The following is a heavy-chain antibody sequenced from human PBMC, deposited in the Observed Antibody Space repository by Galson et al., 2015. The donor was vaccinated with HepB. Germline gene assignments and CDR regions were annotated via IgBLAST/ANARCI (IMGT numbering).Heavy chain of an antibody. CDR1: GFTFTSDA. D-gene: IGHD3-10*01. J-gene: IGHJ4*02. CDR3: TRDALVRGLIITYFFDY. CDR2: ISGVGRRT. V-gene: IGHV3-23*01. Sequence: SLRLSCAASGFTFTSDAVSWVRQAPGKGLEWVSSISGVGRRTYYAGSVKGRFTISRDNSKNTLFLQMNSLRAEDTAVYFCTRDALVRGLIITYFFDYWGLGTLSPSPQ.